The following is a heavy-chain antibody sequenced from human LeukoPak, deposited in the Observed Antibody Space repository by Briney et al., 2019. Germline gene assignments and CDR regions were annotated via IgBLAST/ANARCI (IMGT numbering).Heavy chain of an antibody. CDR3: AKEELRYFAY. J-gene: IGHJ4*02. CDR2: ISYDGSNR. D-gene: IGHD3-10*01. CDR1: GFTFSSHG. V-gene: IGHV3-30*18. Sequence: GGSLRLSCAASGFTFSSHGMHWVRQAPGKGLEWVASISYDGSNRHYADSVKGRVTISRDNSKNTLYLQRNSLRTEDTSIYYCAKEELRYFAYWGQGTLVTVSS.